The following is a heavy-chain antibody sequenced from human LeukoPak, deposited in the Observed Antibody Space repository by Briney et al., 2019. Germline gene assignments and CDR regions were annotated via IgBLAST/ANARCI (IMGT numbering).Heavy chain of an antibody. D-gene: IGHD6-19*01. CDR1: GYTFTSYY. Sequence: ASVKVSCKASGYTFTSYYMHWVRQAPGQGLEWMGIINPSGGSTTYAQKFQGRVTMTRDTSTTTVYMELSSLRSEDTAVYYCARVWLSSGWYIAFDIWGQGTMVTVSS. V-gene: IGHV1-46*01. J-gene: IGHJ3*02. CDR2: INPSGGST. CDR3: ARVWLSSGWYIAFDI.